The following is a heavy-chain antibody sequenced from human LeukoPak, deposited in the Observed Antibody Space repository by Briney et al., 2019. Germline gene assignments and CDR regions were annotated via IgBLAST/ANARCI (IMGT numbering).Heavy chain of an antibody. J-gene: IGHJ3*02. D-gene: IGHD6-25*01. CDR2: IYYSGST. V-gene: IGHV4-59*01. CDR1: GESLSGNY. CDR3: ARDQAATDAFDI. Sequence: SETLSLTCAVYGESLSGNYWSWIRQPPGKGLEWIGYIYYSGSTNYNPSLKSRVTISVDTSKNQFSLKLSSVTAADTAVYYCARDQAATDAFDIWGQGTMVTVSS.